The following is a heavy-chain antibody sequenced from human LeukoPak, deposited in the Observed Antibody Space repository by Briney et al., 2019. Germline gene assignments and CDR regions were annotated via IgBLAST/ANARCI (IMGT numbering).Heavy chain of an antibody. Sequence: GRPLTLFCAASGFTFSSYAMHWGRQAPGKELEGVAVISYDGSNKYYADSVQGRFTISRDNSKNTLYLQMNSLRAEDTAVYYCARESPHYYDSSGPDSYFNYWGQGTLVTVSS. CDR2: ISYDGSNK. CDR3: ARESPHYYDSSGPDSYFNY. J-gene: IGHJ4*02. V-gene: IGHV3-30*04. D-gene: IGHD3-22*01. CDR1: GFTFSSYA.